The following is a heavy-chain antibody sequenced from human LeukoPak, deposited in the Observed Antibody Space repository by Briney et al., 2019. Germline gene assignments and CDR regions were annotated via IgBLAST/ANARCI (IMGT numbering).Heavy chain of an antibody. CDR1: GGSFSGYY. Sequence: SETLSLTCAVYGGSFSGYYWSWIRQPPGKGPEWIGYIYYSGSTNYNPSLKSRVTISVDTSKNQFSLKMSSMTAADTAVYYCATAKGSVAGLIDYWGQGTLVTVSS. CDR2: IYYSGST. D-gene: IGHD6-19*01. V-gene: IGHV4-59*01. J-gene: IGHJ4*02. CDR3: ATAKGSVAGLIDY.